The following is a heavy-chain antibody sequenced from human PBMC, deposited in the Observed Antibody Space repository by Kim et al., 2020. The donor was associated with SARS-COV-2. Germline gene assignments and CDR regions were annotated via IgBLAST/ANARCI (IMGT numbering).Heavy chain of an antibody. J-gene: IGHJ6*02. CDR2: IYTSGST. CDR1: GGSISSGSYY. V-gene: IGHV4-61*02. CDR3: ARGDYDILTGYYKYYYYYYGMDV. D-gene: IGHD3-9*01. Sequence: SETLSLTCTVSGGSISSGSYYWSWIRQPAGKGLEWIGRIYTSGSTNYNPSLKSRVTISVDTSKNQFSLKLSSVTAADTAVYYCARGDYDILTGYYKYYYYYYGMDVWGQGTTVTVSS.